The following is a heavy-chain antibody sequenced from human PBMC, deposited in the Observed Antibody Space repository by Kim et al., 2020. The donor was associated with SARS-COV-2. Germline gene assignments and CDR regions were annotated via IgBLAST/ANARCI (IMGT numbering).Heavy chain of an antibody. CDR1: GFTFSSYC. D-gene: IGHD3-16*01. Sequence: GGSLRLSCVASGFTFSSYCMHWVRQAPGKGLVWVSRVNSDGSSTTYADSVKGRLTISRDNARNTLYLQMNSLRAEDTAVYYCASLSTGYVWDKFDYWGQGTLVTVSS. CDR2: VNSDGSST. V-gene: IGHV3-74*01. J-gene: IGHJ4*02. CDR3: ASLSTGYVWDKFDY.